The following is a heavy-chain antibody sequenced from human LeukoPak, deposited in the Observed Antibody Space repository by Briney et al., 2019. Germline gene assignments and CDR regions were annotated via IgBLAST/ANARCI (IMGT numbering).Heavy chain of an antibody. Sequence: GGSLRLSCAASGFTFSSNYMSWVRQAPGKGLEWVSVIYSGGSTYYADSVKGRFTISRDNSKNTLYLQMNSLRAEDTAVYYCARGGWIQLWLPLDYWGQGTLVTVSS. CDR2: IYSGGST. J-gene: IGHJ4*02. D-gene: IGHD5-18*01. CDR3: ARGGWIQLWLPLDY. CDR1: GFTFSSNY. V-gene: IGHV3-66*02.